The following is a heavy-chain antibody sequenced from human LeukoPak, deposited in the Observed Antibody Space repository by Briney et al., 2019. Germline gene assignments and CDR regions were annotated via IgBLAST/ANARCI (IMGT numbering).Heavy chain of an antibody. D-gene: IGHD2-21*01. CDR3: ARVPSRAYCGGDCLDY. Sequence: SETLSLTCAVYGGSFSGYYWSWIRQPPGKGLEWIGEINHSGSTNYNPSLKSRVTISVDTSKNQFSQKLSSVTAADTAVYYCARVPSRAYCGGDCLDYWGQGTLVTVSS. J-gene: IGHJ4*02. V-gene: IGHV4-34*01. CDR2: INHSGST. CDR1: GGSFSGYY.